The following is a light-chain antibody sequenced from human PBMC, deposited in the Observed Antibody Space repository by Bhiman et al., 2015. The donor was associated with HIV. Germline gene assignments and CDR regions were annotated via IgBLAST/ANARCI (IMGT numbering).Light chain of an antibody. Sequence: QSALTQPPSASGSPGQSVTISCTGTSSDIGDSDSVSWYQQRPGKAPKLMIYDVTKRPSRISNRFSGSKSGNTASLTISGLRPEDEADYYCCSYAGSGSSWVFGGGTKLTVL. J-gene: IGLJ3*02. CDR1: SSDIGDSDS. CDR2: DVT. CDR3: CSYAGSGSSWV. V-gene: IGLV2-23*02.